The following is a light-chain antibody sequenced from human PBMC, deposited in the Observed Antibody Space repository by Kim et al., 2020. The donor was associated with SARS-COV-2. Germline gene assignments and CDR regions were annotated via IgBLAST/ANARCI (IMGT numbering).Light chain of an antibody. CDR2: QDN. CDR3: QAWASTTVV. Sequence: SYELTQPPSVSVSPGQTVSITCSGDKLGDKSACXYHQRPGQCPVLVIYQDNKRPSGIPERFSGSNSGNTATLTISGTQAMDEADYYCQAWASTTVVFGGG. CDR1: KLGDKS. V-gene: IGLV3-1*01. J-gene: IGLJ2*01.